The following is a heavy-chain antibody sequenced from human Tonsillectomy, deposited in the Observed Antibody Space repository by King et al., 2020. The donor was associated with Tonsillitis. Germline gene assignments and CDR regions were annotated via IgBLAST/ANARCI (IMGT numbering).Heavy chain of an antibody. CDR3: ARDGSTSCHDALCWFDP. Sequence: VQLVESGGGVVQPGRSLRLSCGASGFIFGHYGMHWVRQAPGTGREGVAYIWYDGRKIYYADSVQARFTIARDNSRNTVYLQMHSLRAEDTAVYYCARDGSTSCHDALCWFDPWGHGTLVTVSS. CDR1: GFIFGHYG. V-gene: IGHV3-33*08. D-gene: IGHD2-2*01. J-gene: IGHJ5*02. CDR2: IWYDGRKI.